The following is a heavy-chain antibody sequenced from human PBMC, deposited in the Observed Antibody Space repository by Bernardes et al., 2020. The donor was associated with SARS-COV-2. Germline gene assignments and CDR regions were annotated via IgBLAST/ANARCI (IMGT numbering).Heavy chain of an antibody. V-gene: IGHV3-23*01. CDR2: IGAGGGVR. Sequence: GGSLRLSCAASGFTFSSYAMNWVRQAPGKGPEFVSAIGAGGGVRNYADSVKGRFTISRDNSKNTVSLQMNSLRGEDTALYYCARGNYCHRVDCYSVFDFWGQGTLVTVSS. J-gene: IGHJ4*02. CDR3: ARGNYCHRVDCYSVFDF. CDR1: GFTFSSYA. D-gene: IGHD2-21*02.